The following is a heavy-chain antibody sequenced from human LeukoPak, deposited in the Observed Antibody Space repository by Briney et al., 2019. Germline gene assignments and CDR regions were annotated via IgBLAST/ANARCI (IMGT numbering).Heavy chain of an antibody. CDR1: GYTFTSYG. CDR2: ISAYNGNT. J-gene: IGHJ4*02. D-gene: IGHD3-22*01. Sequence: ASMKVSCKASGYTFTSYGISWVRQAPGQGLEWMGWISAYNGNTNYAQKLQGRVTMTTDTSTSTAYMELRSLRSDDTAVYYCARDYYYDSSGYTTPFDYWGQGTLVTVSS. V-gene: IGHV1-18*01. CDR3: ARDYYYDSSGYTTPFDY.